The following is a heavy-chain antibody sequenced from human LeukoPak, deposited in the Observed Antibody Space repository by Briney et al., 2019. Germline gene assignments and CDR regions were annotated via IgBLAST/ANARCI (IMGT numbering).Heavy chain of an antibody. J-gene: IGHJ4*02. Sequence: SETLSLTCAVYGGSFSGYYWSWIRQPPGKGLEWIGEINHSGSTNYNPSLKSRVTISVDTSKNQFSLKLSSVTAADTAVYYCASQTYGSGSYGDYWGQGTLVTVSS. CDR2: INHSGST. CDR1: GGSFSGYY. CDR3: ASQTYGSGSYGDY. D-gene: IGHD3-10*01. V-gene: IGHV4-34*01.